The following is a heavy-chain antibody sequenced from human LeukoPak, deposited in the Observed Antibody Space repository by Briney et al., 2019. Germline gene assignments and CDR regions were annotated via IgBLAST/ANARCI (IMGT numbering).Heavy chain of an antibody. D-gene: IGHD6-6*01. CDR3: ARVRRGSSYLNFDY. Sequence: SETLSLTCTVSGGSISSYYWSWIRQPPGKGLEWIGYIYYSGSTNYNPSLKSRVTISVDTSKNQFSLKLSSVTAADTAVYYCARVRRGSSYLNFDYWGQGTLVTVSS. J-gene: IGHJ4*02. CDR2: IYYSGST. V-gene: IGHV4-59*01. CDR1: GGSISSYY.